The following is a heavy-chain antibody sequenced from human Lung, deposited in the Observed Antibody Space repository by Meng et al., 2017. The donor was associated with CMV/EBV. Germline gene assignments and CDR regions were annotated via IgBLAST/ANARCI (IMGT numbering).Heavy chain of an antibody. V-gene: IGHV1-69*05. D-gene: IGHD3-22*01. CDR2: IRPLFGTA. J-gene: IGHJ3*01. CDR1: GGSFSSYV. Sequence: SXXVSXKASGGSFSSYVISWVRLAPGQGLAWMGGIRPLFGTANYAQRFQGRVTITTDESTSTAYMELSSLRSEDTAVYYCAREGRGYYDSSGYYLGAYNVWXQGKXVTVSS. CDR3: AREGRGYYDSSGYYLGAYNV.